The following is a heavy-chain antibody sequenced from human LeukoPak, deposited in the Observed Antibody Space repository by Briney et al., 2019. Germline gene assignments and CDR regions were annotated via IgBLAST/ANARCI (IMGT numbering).Heavy chain of an antibody. CDR1: GYTFTTYY. D-gene: IGHD1-14*01. CDR2: INPNSGAT. CDR3: ARTGSFDY. Sequence: VKVSCKASGYTFTTYYMRWVRQAPGQGLEWMGWINPNSGATIYAQNFQGRVTMTTDTSISTAYMELTRLGSDDTAVYYCARTGSFDYWGQGTLVTVSS. J-gene: IGHJ4*02. V-gene: IGHV1-2*02.